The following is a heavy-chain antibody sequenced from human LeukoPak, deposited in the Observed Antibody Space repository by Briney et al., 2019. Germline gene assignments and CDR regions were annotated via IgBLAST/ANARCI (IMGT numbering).Heavy chain of an antibody. CDR2: IFSNDEK. CDR3: TRVVRYTSSWYPNYYFDY. J-gene: IGHJ4*02. CDR1: GFSLSNTRMG. D-gene: IGHD6-13*01. Sequence: SGPTLVNPTETLTLTCTVSGFSLSNTRMGVSWIRQPPGKALEWLAQIFSNDEKSYSTSLKSRLTISKDTSKSQVVLTMTNMDPVDTGTYYCTRVVRYTSSWYPNYYFDYWGQGTLVTVSS. V-gene: IGHV2-26*01.